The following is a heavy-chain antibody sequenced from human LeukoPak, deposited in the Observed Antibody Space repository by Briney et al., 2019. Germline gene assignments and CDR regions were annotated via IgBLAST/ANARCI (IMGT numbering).Heavy chain of an antibody. CDR2: IYSNGNT. D-gene: IGHD4-17*01. J-gene: IGHJ4*02. CDR3: ARSATVTTGYFDY. V-gene: IGHV4-39*07. CDR1: GGSISSTGHY. Sequence: PSETLSLTCSVSGGSISSTGHYWGWIRQSPEKGLDWIGSIYSNGNTYYNPSVKGRVTMSVDTSKNQFSLKLTSMTAAETAVYYCARSATVTTGYFDYWGQGALVTVSS.